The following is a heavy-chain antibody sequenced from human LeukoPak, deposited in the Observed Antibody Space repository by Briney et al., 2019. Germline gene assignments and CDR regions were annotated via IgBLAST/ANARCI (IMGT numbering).Heavy chain of an antibody. CDR1: GGSISSYY. J-gene: IGHJ6*02. CDR2: IYYSGST. V-gene: IGHV4-59*01. D-gene: IGHD6-6*01. CDR3: ARDPSSKGGVYYYGMDV. Sequence: SETLSLTCTVSGGSISSYYWSWIRQPPGKGLEWIGYIYYSGSTNYNPSLKSRVTISVDTSKNQFSLKLSSVTAADTAVYYCARDPSSKGGVYYYGMDVWGQGTAVTVSS.